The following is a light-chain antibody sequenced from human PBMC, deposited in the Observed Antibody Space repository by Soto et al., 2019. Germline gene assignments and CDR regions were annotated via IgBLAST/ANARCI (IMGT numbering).Light chain of an antibody. J-gene: IGKJ1*01. CDR2: GAF. Sequence: EVVLKPSHGTLSLSPGERLTLSCRTSQSLSTRSLAWYQQKPGQAPSLLIYGAFTRATGIPARFSGTGSGTEFTLTISSLQSEDFALYYCQHSTDLPLPFAQGTKVDI. CDR3: QHSTDLPLP. V-gene: IGKV3-15*01. CDR1: QSLSTRS.